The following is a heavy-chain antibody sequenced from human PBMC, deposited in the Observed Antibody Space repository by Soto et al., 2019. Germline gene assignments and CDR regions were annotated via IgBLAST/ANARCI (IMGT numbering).Heavy chain of an antibody. CDR3: ARARRADGVPDAFDI. CDR1: GCSISSYY. D-gene: IGHD4-17*01. CDR2: IYYSGST. J-gene: IGHJ3*02. V-gene: IGHV4-59*01. Sequence: SETLSLTCTVSGCSISSYYWSWIRQPPGKGLEWIGYIYYSGSTNYNPSLKSRVTISVDTSKNQFSLKLSSVTAADTAVYYCARARRADGVPDAFDIWGQGTMVTVSS.